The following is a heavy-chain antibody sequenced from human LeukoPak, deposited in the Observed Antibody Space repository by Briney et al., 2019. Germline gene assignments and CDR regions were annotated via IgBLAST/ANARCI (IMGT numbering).Heavy chain of an antibody. CDR1: GFTFSNYW. CDR3: ARVSVRGVLPPYFDY. CDR2: IKQDGSEK. D-gene: IGHD3-10*01. J-gene: IGHJ4*02. Sequence: PGGSLRLSCAASGFTFSNYWMSWVRQAPGKGLEWVANIKQDGSEKYYVDSVKGRFTIYRDNAKNSLYLQMNSLRAEDTAVYYCARVSVRGVLPPYFDYWGQGTLVTVSS. V-gene: IGHV3-7*01.